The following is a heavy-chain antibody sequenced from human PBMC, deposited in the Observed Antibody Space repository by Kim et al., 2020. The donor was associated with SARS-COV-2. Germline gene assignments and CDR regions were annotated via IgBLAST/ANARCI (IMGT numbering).Heavy chain of an antibody. V-gene: IGHV3-23*01. CDR2: DDNS. Sequence: DDNSYSAEAVRCRFTVSRDSATNTLYLQMNDLRVDDTAVYYCVKGAWLDYWGPGTLVTVSS. J-gene: IGHJ4*02. CDR3: VKGAWLDY. D-gene: IGHD5-12*01.